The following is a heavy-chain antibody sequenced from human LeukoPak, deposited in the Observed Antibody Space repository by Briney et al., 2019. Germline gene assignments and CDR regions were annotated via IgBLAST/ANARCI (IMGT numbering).Heavy chain of an antibody. CDR1: GFTVSSNY. V-gene: IGHV3-66*01. D-gene: IGHD4-23*01. CDR2: IYSGGST. CDR3: ARDSTTVVRNFDY. J-gene: IGHJ4*02. Sequence: PGGSLRLSCAASGFTVSSNYMSWVRQAPGKGLEWVSVIYSGGSTYYADSVKGRFTISRDNSKNTLYLQMNSLRAEDTAVYYCARDSTTVVRNFDYWGQGTLVTVSS.